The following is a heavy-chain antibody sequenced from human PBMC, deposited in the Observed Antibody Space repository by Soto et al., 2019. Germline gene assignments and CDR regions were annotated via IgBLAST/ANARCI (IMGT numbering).Heavy chain of an antibody. Sequence: QVHLVQSGAEVKKPGASVKVSCKASGYTFTNYDIDWVRQATGQGREWVGWMNPNSGNTGFAQKFQGRVTLTTNTTIDAAYMDMSSLTSEDTAVYYCARAAAYYSFWSGYDDYWGQGTLVTVSS. CDR1: GYTFTNYD. D-gene: IGHD3-3*01. CDR3: ARAAAYYSFWSGYDDY. CDR2: MNPNSGNT. J-gene: IGHJ4*02. V-gene: IGHV1-8*01.